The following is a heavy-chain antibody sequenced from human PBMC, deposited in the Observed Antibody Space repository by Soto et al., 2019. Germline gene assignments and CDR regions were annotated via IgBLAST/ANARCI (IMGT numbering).Heavy chain of an antibody. V-gene: IGHV4-34*01. CDR2: INHSGST. Sequence: SETLSLTCAVYGGSFSGYYWSWIRQPPGKGLEWIGEINHSGSTNYNPSLKSRVTISVDTSKNQFSLKLSSVTAADTAVYYCASFMITFGGVTSGSRHFQHWGQGTLVTVSS. D-gene: IGHD3-16*01. CDR1: GGSFSGYY. CDR3: ASFMITFGGVTSGSRHFQH. J-gene: IGHJ1*01.